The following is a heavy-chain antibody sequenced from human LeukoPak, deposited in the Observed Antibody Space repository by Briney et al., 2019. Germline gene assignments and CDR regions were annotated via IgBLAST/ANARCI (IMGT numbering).Heavy chain of an antibody. D-gene: IGHD3-22*01. Sequence: PGGSLRLSCAASGFIFSGSAMHWVRQASGKGLEWVGRIRSKANNYAKAYAASVEGRFTISRDDSKNTAYLQMNSLKTEDTAVYYCTFYYYDSSGYSLAFDYWGQGTLVTVSS. CDR3: TFYYYDSSGYSLAFDY. V-gene: IGHV3-73*01. CDR1: GFIFSGSA. J-gene: IGHJ4*02. CDR2: IRSKANNYAK.